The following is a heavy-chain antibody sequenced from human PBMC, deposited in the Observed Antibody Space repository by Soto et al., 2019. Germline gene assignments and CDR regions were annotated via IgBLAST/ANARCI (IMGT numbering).Heavy chain of an antibody. CDR2: IYYSGST. V-gene: IGHV4-39*01. Sequence: TLSLTCTVSGGSISSSSYYWGWIRQPPGKGLEWIGSIYYSGSTYYNPSLKSRVTISVDTSKNQFSLKLSSVTAADTAVYYCARRVRTYYYGMGVWGQGTTVTVSS. J-gene: IGHJ6*02. CDR1: GGSISSSSYY. CDR3: ARRVRTYYYGMGV.